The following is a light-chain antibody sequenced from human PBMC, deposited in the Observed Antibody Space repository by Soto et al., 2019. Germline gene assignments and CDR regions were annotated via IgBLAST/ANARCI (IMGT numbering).Light chain of an antibody. J-gene: IGKJ1*01. CDR1: QGISNY. V-gene: IGKV1-27*01. CDR3: QKYTSAPPTWT. CDR2: AAS. Sequence: EIQWTQSPSFLSASVGDRFTITCMASQGISNYLAWYQQKPGKVPKLLIYAASTLQSGVPSRFSGSGSGTDFTLTISSLQPEDVATYYCQKYTSAPPTWTVGPGTQVDIK.